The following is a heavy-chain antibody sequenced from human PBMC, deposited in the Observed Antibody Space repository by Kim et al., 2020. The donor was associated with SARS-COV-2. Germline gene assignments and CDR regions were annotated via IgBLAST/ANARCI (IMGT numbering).Heavy chain of an antibody. J-gene: IGHJ5*02. V-gene: IGHV4-59*13. D-gene: IGHD3-22*01. Sequence: SETLSLTCTVSGGSISSYYWSWIRQPPGKGLEWIGYIYYSGSTNYNPSLKSRVTISVDTSKNQFSLKLSSVTAADTAVYYCARQSMIVVARAVSSWFDPWGQGTLVTVSS. CDR2: IYYSGST. CDR3: ARQSMIVVARAVSSWFDP. CDR1: GGSISSYY.